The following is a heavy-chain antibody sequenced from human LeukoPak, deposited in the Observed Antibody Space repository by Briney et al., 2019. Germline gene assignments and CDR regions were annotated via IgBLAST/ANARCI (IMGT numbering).Heavy chain of an antibody. CDR2: IYTSGST. CDR3: ARSYCSGGSCLNWFDP. V-gene: IGHV4-4*07. J-gene: IGHJ5*02. D-gene: IGHD2-15*01. CDR1: GGSISSHY. Sequence: SETLSLTCTVSGGSISSHYWIWIRQPAGKGLEWIGRIYTSGSTNYNPSLKSRVTMSVDTSKNQFSLKLTSVTAADTAVYYCARSYCSGGSCLNWFDPWGLGTLVTVSS.